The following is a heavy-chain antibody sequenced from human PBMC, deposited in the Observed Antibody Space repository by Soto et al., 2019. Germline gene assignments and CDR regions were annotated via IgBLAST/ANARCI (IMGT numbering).Heavy chain of an antibody. Sequence: SETLSLTCTVSGVSISSYYWSWIRQPPGKGLEWIGYIYYSGSTNYNPSLKSRVTISVDTSKNQFSLKLSSVTGADTAVYYCARSSLRLLRYCDWLFDVFMDVWGKGTTVTVSS. CDR3: ARSSLRLLRYCDWLFDVFMDV. CDR2: IYYSGST. V-gene: IGHV4-59*01. D-gene: IGHD3-9*01. J-gene: IGHJ6*03. CDR1: GVSISSYY.